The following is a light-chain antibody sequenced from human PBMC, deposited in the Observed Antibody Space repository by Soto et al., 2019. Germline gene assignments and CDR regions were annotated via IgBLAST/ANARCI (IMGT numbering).Light chain of an antibody. V-gene: IGLV2-14*03. CDR2: DVN. Sequence: QSALTQPASVSGSPGQSITISCTGTSSDVGAYNYVSWYQQHPGNAPKLVICDVNNRPSGVSNRFSGSKSGSTASLTISGLQAEDEADYYCSSYTSGATWVFGGGIKVTVL. CDR1: SSDVGAYNY. J-gene: IGLJ3*02. CDR3: SSYTSGATWV.